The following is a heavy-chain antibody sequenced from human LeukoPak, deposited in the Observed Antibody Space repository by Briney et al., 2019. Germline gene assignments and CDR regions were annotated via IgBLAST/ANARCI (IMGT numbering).Heavy chain of an antibody. J-gene: IGHJ3*02. CDR1: RYTFTMYG. CDR3: ARDQNGSYQHAFDI. V-gene: IGHV1-18*01. D-gene: IGHD1-26*01. CDR2: ISAYNGNT. Sequence: ASVKVTLLSSRYTFTMYGINRVRQPPGQGLEWMGWISAYNGNTNYAQKLQGRVTMTTDTSTSTAYMELRSLRSDDTAVYYCARDQNGSYQHAFDIWGHGTMVTVSS.